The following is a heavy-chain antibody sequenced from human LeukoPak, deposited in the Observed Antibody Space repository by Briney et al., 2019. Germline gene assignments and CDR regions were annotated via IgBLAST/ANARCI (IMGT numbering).Heavy chain of an antibody. CDR2: IKQDGSEK. V-gene: IGHV3-7*01. Sequence: QRGGSLILSCATSGFTFRNNWMSWVRQAPGKGLEWVANIKQDGSEKYDVDSVKGRFTISRDNAQNSVSLQMDSLRVEDTAVYYCARVYDYDFWSGYYGRNYYYMDVWGKGTTVTVSS. D-gene: IGHD3-3*01. CDR1: GFTFRNNW. CDR3: ARVYDYDFWSGYYGRNYYYMDV. J-gene: IGHJ6*03.